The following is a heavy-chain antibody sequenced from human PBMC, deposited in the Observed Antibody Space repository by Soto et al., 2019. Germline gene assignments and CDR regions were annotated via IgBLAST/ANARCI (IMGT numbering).Heavy chain of an antibody. CDR2: INPISGST. CDR1: GYSLTSYY. V-gene: IGHV1-46*03. J-gene: IGHJ3*01. Sequence: QVQLVQSGAEVKKPGASLKISCKASGYSLTSYYMHWVRQGPGQGLAWMGTINPISGSTTYAQKFQGRVAMTTDTSTGTVYRELSSLSSEDTALYFCASCDGEPGPFDLWGQGTRVIVSS. CDR3: ASCDGEPGPFDL.